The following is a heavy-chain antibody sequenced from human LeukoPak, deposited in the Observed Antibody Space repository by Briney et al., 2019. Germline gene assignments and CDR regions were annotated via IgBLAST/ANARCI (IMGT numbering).Heavy chain of an antibody. CDR1: GGSFSGYY. Sequence: SETLSLTCAVYGGSFSGYYWSWIRQPPGKGLEWIGEINHSGSTNYNPSLKSRVTISVDTSKNQFSLKLSSVTAADTAVYYCARPKWGRTSFDYWGQGTLVTVSS. J-gene: IGHJ4*02. CDR2: INHSGST. CDR3: ARPKWGRTSFDY. V-gene: IGHV4-34*01. D-gene: IGHD7-27*01.